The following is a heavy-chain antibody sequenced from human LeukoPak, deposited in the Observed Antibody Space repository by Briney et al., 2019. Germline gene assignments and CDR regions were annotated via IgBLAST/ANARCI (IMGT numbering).Heavy chain of an antibody. CDR1: GFTFSSYD. CDR2: IWYDGSNK. V-gene: IGHV3-33*01. CDR3: ARSPKGDSYGMDV. J-gene: IGHJ6*02. Sequence: GSRRLSCAASGFTFSSYDMHWVRQAPGKGLEWVSVIWYDGSNKYYADSVKGRFTISRDDSKNTLFLQINSLRAEDTAVYYCARSPKGDSYGMDVWGQGTTVTVSS.